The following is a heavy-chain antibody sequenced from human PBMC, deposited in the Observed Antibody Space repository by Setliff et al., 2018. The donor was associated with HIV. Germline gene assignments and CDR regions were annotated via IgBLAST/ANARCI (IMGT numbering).Heavy chain of an antibody. CDR3: ARYGHGVGATALDAFDI. Sequence: SETLSLTCTVSGGSISSHYWSWIRQPPGKGLEWIGYIYYSGSTYSNPSLESRVSISIETSKNQFSLKVSSVTAADTAVYYCARYGHGVGATALDAFDIWGQGTMVTDSS. CDR2: IYYSGST. CDR1: GGSISSHY. D-gene: IGHD1-26*01. J-gene: IGHJ3*02. V-gene: IGHV4-59*11.